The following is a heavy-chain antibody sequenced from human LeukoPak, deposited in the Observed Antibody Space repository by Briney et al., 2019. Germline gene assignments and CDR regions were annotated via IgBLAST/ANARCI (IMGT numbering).Heavy chain of an antibody. V-gene: IGHV4-39*01. CDR1: GCSISSTSYY. Sequence: SETLSLTCTVSGCSISSTSYYWGWIRQPPGEGLEWIGSIYYSGTTYYNPSLNRRVTISLATSQTQFSLRLTSGTAADTAVYYCARQVGYGSGTYYNKLFDYWGQGSLLTVSS. CDR3: ARQVGYGSGTYYNKLFDY. D-gene: IGHD3-10*01. J-gene: IGHJ4*02. CDR2: IYYSGTT.